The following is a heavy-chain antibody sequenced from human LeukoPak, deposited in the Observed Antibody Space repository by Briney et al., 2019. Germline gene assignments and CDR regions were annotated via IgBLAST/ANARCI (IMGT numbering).Heavy chain of an antibody. CDR1: GFTFSSYS. V-gene: IGHV3-23*01. Sequence: PGGSLRLSCAASGFTFSSYSMSWVRQAPGKGLEWVSSISGSVGSTYYADSVKGRFTISRDNPKNTLYLQMNSLRAEDTAVYSCAKGGVNDFDYWGQGTLVTVSS. J-gene: IGHJ4*02. CDR3: AKGGVNDFDY. CDR2: ISGSVGST.